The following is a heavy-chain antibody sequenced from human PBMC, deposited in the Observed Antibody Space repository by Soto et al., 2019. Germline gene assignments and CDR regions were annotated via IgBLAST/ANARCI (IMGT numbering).Heavy chain of an antibody. Sequence: PGEALKISCKGSGYSFTSYWIGWVRQMPGKGLEWMGIIYPGDSDTRYSPSFQGQVTISADKSISTAYLQWSSLKASDTAMYYCARPNSSSWYLMGAFDIWGQGTMVTVSS. CDR3: ARPNSSSWYLMGAFDI. V-gene: IGHV5-51*01. CDR1: GYSFTSYW. D-gene: IGHD6-13*01. J-gene: IGHJ3*02. CDR2: IYPGDSDT.